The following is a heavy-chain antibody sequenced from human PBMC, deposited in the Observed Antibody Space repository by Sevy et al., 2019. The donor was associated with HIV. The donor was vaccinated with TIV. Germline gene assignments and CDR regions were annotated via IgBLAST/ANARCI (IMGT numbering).Heavy chain of an antibody. V-gene: IGHV3-23*01. CDR3: AKGGGGHYDPDEIAYYFYYYNMDV. CDR2: ISGSGTRT. Sequence: GGSLRLSCAVSGFSFDSYGMTWVRQAPGKGLEWVSAISGSGTRTYYADSVKGRFVISRDNSKNTLDLQMKSLRAEDTAIYYWAKGGGGHYDPDEIAYYFYYYNMDVWGKGTTVTVSS. J-gene: IGHJ6*03. D-gene: IGHD3-22*01. CDR1: GFSFDSYG.